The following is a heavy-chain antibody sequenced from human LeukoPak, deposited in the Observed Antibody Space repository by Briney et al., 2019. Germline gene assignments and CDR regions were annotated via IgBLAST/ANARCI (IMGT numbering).Heavy chain of an antibody. D-gene: IGHD3/OR15-3a*01. J-gene: IGHJ4*02. CDR3: ARELRTGYYAHFDY. CDR2: IYHSGST. V-gene: IGHV4-4*02. Sequence: SETLSLTCAVSGGSISSSNWWSWVRQPPGKGLEWIGEIYHSGSTNYNPSLKSRVTISVDESKNQFSLKLSSVTAADTAVYYCARELRTGYYAHFDYWGQGTLVTVSS. CDR1: GGSISSSNW.